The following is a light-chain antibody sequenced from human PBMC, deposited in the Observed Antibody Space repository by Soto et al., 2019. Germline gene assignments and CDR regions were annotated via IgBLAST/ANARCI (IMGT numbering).Light chain of an antibody. J-gene: IGKJ1*01. Sequence: EKVMTQSPATLSVSPVERATLSFGSSQSVRSNVAVYQQKPGQPPRLLIYDASTRATGIPSRFSGSGSGTEFTLTISSLKSEDFAVYYCQKYDNWPRTFGQGTKVDIK. CDR2: DAS. V-gene: IGKV3-15*01. CDR3: QKYDNWPRT. CDR1: QSVRSN.